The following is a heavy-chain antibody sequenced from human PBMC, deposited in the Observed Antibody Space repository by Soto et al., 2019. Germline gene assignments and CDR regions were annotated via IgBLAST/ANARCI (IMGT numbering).Heavy chain of an antibody. CDR2: IASDGGVS. Sequence: GGSLRLSCAASGFTFSSHGMQWVRQAPGKGLEWVAVIASDGGVSYYLDSVRGRFTASRDNSRSIMYLQMNSLRAEDTAVYYCAKEFRHDNRFFENWGQGTQVTVSS. CDR3: AKEFRHDNRFFEN. V-gene: IGHV3-30*18. CDR1: GFTFSSHG. J-gene: IGHJ4*02. D-gene: IGHD3-22*01.